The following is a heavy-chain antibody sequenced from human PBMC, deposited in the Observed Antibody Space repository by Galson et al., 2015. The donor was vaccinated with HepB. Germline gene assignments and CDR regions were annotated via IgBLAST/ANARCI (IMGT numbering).Heavy chain of an antibody. CDR1: GYTFTSYA. CDR3: ARAPRYSSSWYYLDY. V-gene: IGHV1-3*01. CDR2: INAGNGNT. J-gene: IGHJ4*02. D-gene: IGHD6-13*01. Sequence: SVKVSCKASGYTFTSYAMHWVRQAPGQRLEWMGWINAGNGNTKYSQKFRGRVTITRDTSASTAYMELSSLRSEDTAVYYCARAPRYSSSWYYLDYWGQGTLVTVSS.